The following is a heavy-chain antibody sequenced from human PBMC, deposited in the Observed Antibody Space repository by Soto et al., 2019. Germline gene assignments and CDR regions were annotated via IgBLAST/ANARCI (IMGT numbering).Heavy chain of an antibody. Sequence: GGSLRLSCAASGFTFSSYAMSWVRQAPGKGLEWVSAISGSGGSTYYADSVKGRFTISRDNSKNTLYLQMNSLRAEDTAVYYCAKEVSSSIAVAVGSYFDYWGQGTLVTVSS. CDR1: GFTFSSYA. CDR3: AKEVSSSIAVAVGSYFDY. CDR2: ISGSGGST. D-gene: IGHD6-19*01. J-gene: IGHJ4*02. V-gene: IGHV3-23*01.